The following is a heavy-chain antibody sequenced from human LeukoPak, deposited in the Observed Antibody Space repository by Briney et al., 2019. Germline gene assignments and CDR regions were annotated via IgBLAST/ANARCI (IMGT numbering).Heavy chain of an antibody. D-gene: IGHD2-2*01. CDR3: ARGLGYCSSTSCSNNWFDP. J-gene: IGHJ5*02. CDR2: INHSGST. V-gene: IGHV4-34*01. Sequence: SETLSLTCAVYGGSFSGYYWSWIRQPPGKGLEWIGEINHSGSTNYNPSLKSRVTISVDTSKNQFSLKLSSVTAADTAVYYCARGLGYCSSTSCSNNWFDPWGQGTLVTVSS. CDR1: GGSFSGYY.